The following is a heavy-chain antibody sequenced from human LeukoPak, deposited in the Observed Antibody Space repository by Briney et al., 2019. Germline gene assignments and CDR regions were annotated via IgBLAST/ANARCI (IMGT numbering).Heavy chain of an antibody. CDR1: GGSISSYY. CDR2: IYYSGST. Sequence: SETLSLTCTVSGGSISSYYWSWIRQPPGKGLEWIGYIYYSGSTNYNPSLKSRVTMSVDTSKNQFSLKLSSVTAADTAVYYCARDQGYTVKNWFDPWGQGTLVTVSS. J-gene: IGHJ5*02. V-gene: IGHV4-59*12. CDR3: ARDQGYTVKNWFDP. D-gene: IGHD4-17*01.